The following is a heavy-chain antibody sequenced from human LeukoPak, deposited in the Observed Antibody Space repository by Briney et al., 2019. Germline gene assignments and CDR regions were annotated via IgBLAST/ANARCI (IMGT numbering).Heavy chain of an antibody. Sequence: GGSLRLSCAASGFTFSSYWMHWVRQAPGKGLVWVSRINSDGSSTSYADSVKGRFTISRDNAKNTLYLQMNSLRAEDTAVYYCARGGLHSKGNWFDPWGQGTLVTVSS. V-gene: IGHV3-74*01. CDR1: GFTFSSYW. D-gene: IGHD6-13*01. CDR3: ARGGLHSKGNWFDP. J-gene: IGHJ5*02. CDR2: INSDGSST.